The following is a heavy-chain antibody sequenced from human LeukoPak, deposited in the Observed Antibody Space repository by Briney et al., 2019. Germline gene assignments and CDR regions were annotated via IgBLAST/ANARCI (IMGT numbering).Heavy chain of an antibody. CDR2: IYYSGST. CDR3: ARRRSTATGPGFDY. CDR1: GGSISSYY. J-gene: IGHJ4*02. V-gene: IGHV4-59*08. D-gene: IGHD4-17*01. Sequence: SETLSLTCTVSGGSISSYYWSWIRQPPGKGLEWIGYIYYSGSTNYNPSLKSRVTISVDTSKNQFSLQLSSVTAADTAVYYCARRRSTATGPGFDYWGQGTLVTVSS.